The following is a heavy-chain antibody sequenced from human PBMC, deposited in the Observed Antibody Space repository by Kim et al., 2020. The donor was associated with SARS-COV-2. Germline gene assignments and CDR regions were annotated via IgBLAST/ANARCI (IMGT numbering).Heavy chain of an antibody. Sequence: SETLSLTCTVSGGSISSYYWSWIRQPPGKGLEWIGYIYYSGSTNYNPSLKSRVTISVDTSKNQFSLKLSSVTAADTAVYYCARGQWLNWFDPWGQGTLVTVSS. CDR3: ARGQWLNWFDP. CDR2: IYYSGST. CDR1: GGSISSYY. D-gene: IGHD6-19*01. J-gene: IGHJ5*02. V-gene: IGHV4-59*13.